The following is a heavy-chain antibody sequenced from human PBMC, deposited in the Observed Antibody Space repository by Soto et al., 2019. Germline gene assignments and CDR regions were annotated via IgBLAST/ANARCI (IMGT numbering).Heavy chain of an antibody. Sequence: PVGSLRLSCAASGFTFSSYWMSWVRQAPGKGLEWVANIKQDGSEKYYVDSVKGRFTISRDNAKNSLYLQMNSLRAEGTAVYYCARSPRYYCSGGSCPGAYFDYWGQGTLVTVSS. V-gene: IGHV3-7*01. D-gene: IGHD2-15*01. J-gene: IGHJ4*02. CDR1: GFTFSSYW. CDR2: IKQDGSEK. CDR3: ARSPRYYCSGGSCPGAYFDY.